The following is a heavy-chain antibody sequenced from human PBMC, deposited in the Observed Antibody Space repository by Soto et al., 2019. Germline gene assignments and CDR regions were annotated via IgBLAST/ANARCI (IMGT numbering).Heavy chain of an antibody. Sequence: QVQLQESGPGLVKPSQTLSLTCTVSGGSISSGGYYWSWIRQHPGKGLEWIGYIYYSGITYYNPSLKSRVTISVDTSKNQFSLKLSSVTAADTAVYYCARSKGSSGWHGDFDYWGQGTLVTVSS. D-gene: IGHD6-19*01. V-gene: IGHV4-31*03. CDR1: GGSISSGGYY. CDR2: IYYSGIT. CDR3: ARSKGSSGWHGDFDY. J-gene: IGHJ4*02.